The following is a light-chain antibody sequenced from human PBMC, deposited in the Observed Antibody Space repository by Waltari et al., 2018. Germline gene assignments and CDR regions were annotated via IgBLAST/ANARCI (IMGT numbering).Light chain of an antibody. CDR3: SSCSYAPTTTVI. CDR1: HTDVGAYGH. Sequence: QSALTQPASVSGSPGQSLTISCTGSHTDVGAYGHVSWYQHHPGKAPKLIIYEVTNRPSGISNRFSASKSDDTASLTISGLQAEDEATYYCSSCSYAPTTTVIFGGGTKVTVL. CDR2: EVT. V-gene: IGLV2-14*01. J-gene: IGLJ2*01.